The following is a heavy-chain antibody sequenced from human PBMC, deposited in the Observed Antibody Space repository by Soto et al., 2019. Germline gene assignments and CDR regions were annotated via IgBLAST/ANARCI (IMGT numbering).Heavy chain of an antibody. J-gene: IGHJ5*02. CDR2: IIPSGGST. Sequence: GASVKVSCKASGGTFSSYAISWVRQAPGQGLEWMGGIIPSGGSTSYAQKFQGRVTMTRDTSTSTVYMELSSLRSEDTAVYYCARAYYDFWSGSGINWFDPWGQGTLVTVSS. CDR3: ARAYYDFWSGSGINWFDP. CDR1: GGTFSSYA. D-gene: IGHD3-3*01. V-gene: IGHV1-46*01.